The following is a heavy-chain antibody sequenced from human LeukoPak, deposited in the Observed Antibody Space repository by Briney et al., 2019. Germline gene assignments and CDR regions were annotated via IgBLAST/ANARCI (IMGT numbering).Heavy chain of an antibody. CDR1: GFTFSTYG. D-gene: IGHD2-21*01. Sequence: TGGSLRLSCTASGFTFSTYGMHWVRQAPGKGLEWVTLISYDGSTKYYSDSVKGRFTLSRDNSKNTLYLQMNRLRPEDAAVYYCAKAPVTTCRGAYCYPFDYWGQGTLVTVSS. CDR3: AKAPVTTCRGAYCYPFDY. CDR2: ISYDGSTK. J-gene: IGHJ4*02. V-gene: IGHV3-30*18.